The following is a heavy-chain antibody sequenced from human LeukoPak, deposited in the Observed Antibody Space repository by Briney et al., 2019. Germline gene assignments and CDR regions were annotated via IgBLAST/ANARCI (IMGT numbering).Heavy chain of an antibody. D-gene: IGHD2-21*02. CDR3: ARQGDGRWFDP. V-gene: IGHV4-59*08. CDR2: MYYNGGP. CDR1: GGSISGYS. Sequence: SETLSLTCTVSGGSISGYSWSWIRQPPGKGLEWIGYMYYNGGPTYNPSLESRVTISADTSKNQLSLKLSSVTAADTAVYYCARQGDGRWFDPWGQGTLVTVSS. J-gene: IGHJ5*02.